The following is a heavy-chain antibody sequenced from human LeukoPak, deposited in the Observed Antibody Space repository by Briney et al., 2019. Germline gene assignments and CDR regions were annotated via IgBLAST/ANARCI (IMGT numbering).Heavy chain of an antibody. CDR3: VRGLVDTSMGEVYYLDN. D-gene: IGHD5-18*01. Sequence: SGGSLRLSCAASGFTFSSYAMSWVRQAPGKGLEWVSSINNVGSHIYYADSVKGRFTISRDNAKNSLYLQMNSLRAEDTAVYHCVRGLVDTSMGEVYYLDNWGQGTLVIVSS. V-gene: IGHV3-21*01. CDR2: INNVGSHI. CDR1: GFTFSSYA. J-gene: IGHJ4*02.